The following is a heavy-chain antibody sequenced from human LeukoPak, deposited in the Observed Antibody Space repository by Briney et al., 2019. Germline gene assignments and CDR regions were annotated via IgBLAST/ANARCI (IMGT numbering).Heavy chain of an antibody. CDR2: IYPGDSDT. V-gene: IGHV5-51*01. CDR3: ARSTVTTPGTAPFDY. CDR1: GYSFITYW. J-gene: IGHJ4*02. D-gene: IGHD4-17*01. Sequence: GESLKISCKGSGYSFITYWIGWVRQMPGKGLEWMGIIYPGDSDTRYSPSFQGQVTISADKSISTAYLQWSSLKASDTAMYYCARSTVTTPGTAPFDYWGQGTLVTVSS.